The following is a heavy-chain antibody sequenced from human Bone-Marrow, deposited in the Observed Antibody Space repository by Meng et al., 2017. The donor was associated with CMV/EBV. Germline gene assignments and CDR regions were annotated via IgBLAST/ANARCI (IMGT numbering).Heavy chain of an antibody. CDR2: ISSSGSTI. CDR1: GFTFSDYY. D-gene: IGHD2-2*01. J-gene: IGHJ3*02. V-gene: IGHV3-11*04. Sequence: GESLKISCAASGFTFSDYYMSWIRQAPGKGLEWVSYISSSGSTIYYADSVKGRFTISRDNAKNSLYLQMNSLRAEDTAVYYCARDCSSTSCCIWGQGTMVTVSS. CDR3: ARDCSSTSCCI.